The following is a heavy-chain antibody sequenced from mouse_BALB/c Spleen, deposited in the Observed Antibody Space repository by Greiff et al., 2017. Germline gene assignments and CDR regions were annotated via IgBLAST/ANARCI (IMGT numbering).Heavy chain of an antibody. D-gene: IGHD4-1*01. J-gene: IGHJ3*01. CDR3: ARGGNWDGPWFAY. CDR2: ISYSGST. V-gene: IGHV3-8*02. Sequence: EVQLQQSGPSLVKPSQTLSLTCSVTGDSITSGYWNWIRKFPGNKLEYMGYISYSGSTYYNPSLKSRISITRDTSKNQYYLQLNSVTTEDTATYYCARGGNWDGPWFAYWGQGTLVTVSA. CDR1: GDSITSGY.